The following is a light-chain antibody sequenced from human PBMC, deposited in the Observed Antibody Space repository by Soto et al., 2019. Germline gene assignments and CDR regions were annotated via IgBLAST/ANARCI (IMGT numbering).Light chain of an antibody. V-gene: IGLV2-14*02. Sequence: QSALTQPASVSGSPGQSITISCTGTSSDVGSYNLVSWYQQHPGKAPKVIIFEVSERPSGVSNRFSGSKSGNTASLTISGLQAEDEADYYCSSYTSSSTLPYVFGTGTKLTVL. J-gene: IGLJ1*01. CDR1: SSDVGSYNL. CDR2: EVS. CDR3: SSYTSSSTLPYV.